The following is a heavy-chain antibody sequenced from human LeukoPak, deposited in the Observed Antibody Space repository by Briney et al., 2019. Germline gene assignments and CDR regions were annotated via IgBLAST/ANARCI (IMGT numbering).Heavy chain of an antibody. CDR2: ISSGSSYI. CDR1: GLTFSRYS. J-gene: IGHJ5*02. D-gene: IGHD2-15*01. V-gene: IGHV3-21*01. Sequence: PGGSLRLSCAASGLTFSRYSMNWVRQAPGKGLEWVSSISSGSSYIYYVDSVKGRFTVSRDNAKNSLYLQMNSLRAEDTAVYSCARGADGVSSNSRGWFDPWGQGTLVTVSS. CDR3: ARGADGVSSNSRGWFDP.